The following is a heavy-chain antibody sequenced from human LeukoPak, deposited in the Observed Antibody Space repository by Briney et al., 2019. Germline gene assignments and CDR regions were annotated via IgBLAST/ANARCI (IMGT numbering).Heavy chain of an antibody. Sequence: GGSLRLSCAASGFTFSGFWMYWVRHAPGKGLVWISNINEHGTTAYADSVKGRFTISRDNAKNILYLQMNSLRAEDTAVYYCGRVRGGNWGQGTLVTVSS. CDR2: INEHGTT. D-gene: IGHD3-16*01. J-gene: IGHJ4*02. V-gene: IGHV3-74*01. CDR1: GFTFSGFW. CDR3: GRVRGGN.